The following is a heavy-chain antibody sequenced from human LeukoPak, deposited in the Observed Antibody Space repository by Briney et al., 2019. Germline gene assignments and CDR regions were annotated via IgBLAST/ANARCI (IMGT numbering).Heavy chain of an antibody. D-gene: IGHD3-16*02. V-gene: IGHV4-61*03. CDR1: GGSISSGDYY. Sequence: TSQTLSLACTVSGGSISSGDYYWSWIRQPPGKGLEWIGSIYYSGSTNYNPSLGSRVTISVDTSKNHFSLKLSSVTAADTAVYYCARVRGLGVITPYLDYWGQGTLVTVSS. J-gene: IGHJ4*02. CDR2: IYYSGST. CDR3: ARVRGLGVITPYLDY.